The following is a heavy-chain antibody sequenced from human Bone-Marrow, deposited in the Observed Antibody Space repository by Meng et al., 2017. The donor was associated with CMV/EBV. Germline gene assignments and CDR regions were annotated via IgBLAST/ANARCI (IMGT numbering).Heavy chain of an antibody. CDR2: IYSGGCT. V-gene: IGHV3-53*01. Sequence: GESLKISCAASGFTVSSNHMSWVRQAPGKGLEWVSVIYSGGCTHFADSVKGRFTISRDNAKNSLYLQMNSLRAEDTAVYYCARRGSIDYWGQGTLVTVS. J-gene: IGHJ4*02. D-gene: IGHD3-10*01. CDR3: ARRGSIDY. CDR1: GFTVSSNH.